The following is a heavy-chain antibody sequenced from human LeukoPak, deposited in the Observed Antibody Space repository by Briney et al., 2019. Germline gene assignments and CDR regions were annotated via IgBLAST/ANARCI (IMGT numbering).Heavy chain of an antibody. D-gene: IGHD2-2*01. J-gene: IGHJ6*02. CDR2: ISSSGSTI. CDR3: AREISTNLYYYYGMDV. Sequence: GGSLRLSCAASGFTFSDYYMSWIRQAPGKGLEWVSYISSSGSTIYYADSVKGRFTISRDNAKNSLYLQMNSLRAEDTAVYYCAREISTNLYYYYGMDVWGQGTTVTVSS. V-gene: IGHV3-11*01. CDR1: GFTFSDYY.